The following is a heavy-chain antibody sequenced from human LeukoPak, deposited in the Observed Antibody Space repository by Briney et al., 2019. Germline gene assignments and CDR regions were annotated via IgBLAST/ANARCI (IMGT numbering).Heavy chain of an antibody. CDR2: ISSSGSTI. Sequence: PGGSLRLSSAASGFTFSTYEMNWVRQAPGKGLEWVSYISSSGSTIYYADSVKGRFTISRDNAKNSLYLQMNSLRAEDTAVYYCARDNYDSSTPYYFDYWGQGTLVTVSS. CDR3: ARDNYDSSTPYYFDY. J-gene: IGHJ4*02. D-gene: IGHD3-22*01. V-gene: IGHV3-48*03. CDR1: GFTFSTYE.